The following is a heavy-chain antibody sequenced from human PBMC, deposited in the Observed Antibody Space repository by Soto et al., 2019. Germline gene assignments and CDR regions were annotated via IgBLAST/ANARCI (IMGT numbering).Heavy chain of an antibody. CDR2: INHSGSS. Sequence: SETLSLTCAVYGGSFSGFYWTWIRQPPGKGLEWIGEINHSGSSNYNPPLKSRVTMSLDTSRNQFSLSLNSVTAADTAVYYCARMAGPWYFDLWGRGTLVTVSS. V-gene: IGHV4-34*01. CDR1: GGSFSGFY. CDR3: ARMAGPWYFDL. J-gene: IGHJ2*01.